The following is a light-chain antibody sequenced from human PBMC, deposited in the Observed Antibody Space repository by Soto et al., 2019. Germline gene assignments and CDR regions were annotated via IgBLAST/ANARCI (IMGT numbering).Light chain of an antibody. CDR1: QSVSSY. CDR3: QQRSNWPRT. Sequence: EIVLTQSPATLSLSPGERATLSCRASQSVSSYLAWYQQKPGQAPRLLIYDASNRATGIPARFSGSGSGTEFTLSISSLEPEDFAVYYCQQRSNWPRTFGQGTKVDI. CDR2: DAS. V-gene: IGKV3-11*01. J-gene: IGKJ1*01.